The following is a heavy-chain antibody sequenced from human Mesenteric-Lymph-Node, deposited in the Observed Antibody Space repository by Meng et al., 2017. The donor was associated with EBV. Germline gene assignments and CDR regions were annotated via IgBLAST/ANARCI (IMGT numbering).Heavy chain of an antibody. D-gene: IGHD3-22*01. V-gene: IGHV1-46*01. CDR1: GYTFTSYY. Sequence: QVQLVQSGAEVKKPGASVKVSCKTSGYTFTSYYMHWIRRAPGKGLEWMGHISPGGGSTYYAGKFQGRISMTADTSTNTVYMELRSLRSEDTAVYYCARDWDYDSSGGWFDPWGQGTLVTVSS. J-gene: IGHJ5*02. CDR3: ARDWDYDSSGGWFDP. CDR2: ISPGGGST.